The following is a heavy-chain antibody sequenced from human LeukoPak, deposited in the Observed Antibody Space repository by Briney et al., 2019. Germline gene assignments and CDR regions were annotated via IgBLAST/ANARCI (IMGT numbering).Heavy chain of an antibody. CDR3: ASLTGEIDY. Sequence: SETLSLTCTVSGGSISSSSYYWGWIRQPPGKGLEWIGSIYYSGSTYYNPSLKSRVTISVDTSKNQFSLKLSSVTAADTAVYYCASLTGEIDYWGRGTLVTVSS. V-gene: IGHV4-39*07. J-gene: IGHJ4*02. CDR1: GGSISSSSYY. D-gene: IGHD7-27*01. CDR2: IYYSGST.